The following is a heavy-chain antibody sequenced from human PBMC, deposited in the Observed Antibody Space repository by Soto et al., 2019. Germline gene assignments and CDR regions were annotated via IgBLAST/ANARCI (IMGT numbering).Heavy chain of an antibody. CDR2: IYNDGTT. J-gene: IGHJ6*02. CDR1: GLPVAGRY. D-gene: IGHD3-10*01. V-gene: IGHV3-53*01. Sequence: GGSLRLSCVASGLPVAGRYMAWVRQAPGKGLEWASVIYNDGTTYNSQSVEGRFTISRDTSKNTLYLQMDRLRDEDTAVYYCVRPLPSGQTHARDVWGQGTTVPVSS. CDR3: VRPLPSGQTHARDV.